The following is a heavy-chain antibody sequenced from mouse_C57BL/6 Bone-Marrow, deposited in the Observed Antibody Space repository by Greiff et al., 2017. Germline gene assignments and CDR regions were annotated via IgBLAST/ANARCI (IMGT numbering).Heavy chain of an antibody. CDR1: GYTFTSYW. V-gene: IGHV1-72*01. D-gene: IGHD1-1*01. Sequence: VQLQQPGAELVKPGASVKLSCKASGYTFTSYWMHWVKQRPGRGLEWIGRIDPNSGGTKYNEKFKSKATLTVDKPSSTAYMQLSSLTSEHSAVYYCARASGSSPYAMGCWGQGTSVAVSS. CDR2: IDPNSGGT. J-gene: IGHJ4*01. CDR3: ARASGSSPYAMGC.